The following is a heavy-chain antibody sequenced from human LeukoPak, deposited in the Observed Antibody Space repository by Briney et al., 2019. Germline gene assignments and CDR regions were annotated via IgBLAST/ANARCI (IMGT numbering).Heavy chain of an antibody. CDR1: GFTFSSYA. CDR2: IIGGGGTT. V-gene: IGHV3-23*01. Sequence: PGASLRLSCAASGFTFSSYAMSWVRRAPGKGLEWVSAIIGGGGTTYYADSVKGRFTISRDNSMNTLFLQMNSLRADDTAVYYCAKDPDSRSQGYFDYWGQGTLVTVSS. CDR3: AKDPDSRSQGYFDY. D-gene: IGHD1-26*01. J-gene: IGHJ4*02.